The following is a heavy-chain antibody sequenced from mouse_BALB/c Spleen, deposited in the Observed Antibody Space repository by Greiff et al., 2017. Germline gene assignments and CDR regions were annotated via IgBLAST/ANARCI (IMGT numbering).Heavy chain of an antibody. CDR1: GYTFTSYT. J-gene: IGHJ2*01. CDR2: IDPANGNT. CDR3: ARFTTVFDY. V-gene: IGHV14-1*02. D-gene: IGHD1-1*01. Sequence: EVQLQQSGAELARPGASVKMSCKASGYTFTSYTMHWVKQRPEQGLEWIGRIDPANGNTKYDPKFQGKATITADTSSNTAYLQLSSLTSEDTAVYYCARFTTVFDYWGQGTTLTVSS.